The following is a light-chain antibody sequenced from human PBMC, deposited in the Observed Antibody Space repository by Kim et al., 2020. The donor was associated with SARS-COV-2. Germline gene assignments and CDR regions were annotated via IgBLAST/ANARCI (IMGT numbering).Light chain of an antibody. J-gene: IGLJ3*02. V-gene: IGLV3-21*04. CDR2: YDS. CDR3: QVWDSSSDHPL. CDR1: NIGSKS. Sequence: SYELTQPPSVSVAPGKTARITCGGNNIGSKSVHWHQQQPGQAPVLVIYYDSDRPSGIPERFSGSNSGNTATLTISRVEPGDEADYYCQVWDSSSDHPLFG.